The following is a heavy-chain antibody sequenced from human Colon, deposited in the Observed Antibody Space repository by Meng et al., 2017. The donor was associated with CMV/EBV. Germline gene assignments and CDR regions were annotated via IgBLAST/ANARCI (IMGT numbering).Heavy chain of an antibody. CDR1: GASFSAYW. CDR3: ARGGYSGHNS. J-gene: IGHJ4*02. D-gene: IGHD1-26*01. CDR2: INHLGTT. Sequence: LSLPCRVYGASFSAYWLSGIRQSPGKGLKWVGEINHLGTTNYNPSLKSRLTISVNTAKKELSLKLTSVTAADTAVYYCARGGYSGHNSWGQGTLVTVSS. V-gene: IGHV4-34*01.